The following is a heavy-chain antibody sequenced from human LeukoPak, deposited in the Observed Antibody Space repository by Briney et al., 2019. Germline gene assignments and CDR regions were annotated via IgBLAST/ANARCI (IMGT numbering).Heavy chain of an antibody. D-gene: IGHD3-3*01. V-gene: IGHV3-48*01. CDR3: AKDIGHDFWSGYYTD. J-gene: IGHJ4*02. Sequence: GGSLRLSCAASGFTFSSYSMNWVRQAPGKGLEWVSYISSSSSTIYYADSVKGRFTISRDNAKNSLYLQMNSLRAEDTALYYCAKDIGHDFWSGYYTDWGQGTLVTVSS. CDR2: ISSSSSTI. CDR1: GFTFSSYS.